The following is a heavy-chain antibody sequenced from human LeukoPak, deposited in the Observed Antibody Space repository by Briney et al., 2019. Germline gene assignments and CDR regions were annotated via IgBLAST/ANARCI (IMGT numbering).Heavy chain of an antibody. CDR2: IDPSGGST. Sequence: ASVEVSCKASGYTFTSYYMHWVRQAPGQGLEWMGTIDPSGGSTSYAQKFQGRVTMTRDTSTSTVYMELSSLRSEDTAVYYCARTYYYDSSGYRFDYGGQGTLVTVSS. V-gene: IGHV1-46*01. CDR1: GYTFTSYY. J-gene: IGHJ4*02. D-gene: IGHD3-22*01. CDR3: ARTYYYDSSGYRFDY.